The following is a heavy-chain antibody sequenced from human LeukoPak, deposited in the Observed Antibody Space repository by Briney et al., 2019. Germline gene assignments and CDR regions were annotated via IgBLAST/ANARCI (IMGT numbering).Heavy chain of an antibody. CDR1: GFTFSDYA. D-gene: IGHD5-12*01. J-gene: IGHJ2*01. CDR2: VSITGGTT. CDR3: AISPLRGYFDL. V-gene: IGHV3-23*01. Sequence: GGSLRLSFAASGFTFSDYAMSWVRQAPERGLGWVSVVSITGGTTYNADSVKGRFTTSRDNSKNTLYLQMRNLRVDDTAVYYCAISPLRGYFDLWGRGTLVTVSS.